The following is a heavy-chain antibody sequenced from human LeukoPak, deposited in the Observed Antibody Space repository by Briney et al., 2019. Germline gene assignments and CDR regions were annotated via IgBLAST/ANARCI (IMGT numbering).Heavy chain of an antibody. D-gene: IGHD5-24*01. Sequence: ASVKVSCKASGYTFTTYGISWVRQAPGQGPEWMGWISASNGNTNYAQKFQGRVTMTTDTMTTDTSTSTAYMELSSLRSEDTAVYYCARDHLRGGYRHDAFDIWGQGTMVTVSS. CDR2: ISASNGNT. J-gene: IGHJ3*02. CDR1: GYTFTTYG. CDR3: ARDHLRGGYRHDAFDI. V-gene: IGHV1-18*01.